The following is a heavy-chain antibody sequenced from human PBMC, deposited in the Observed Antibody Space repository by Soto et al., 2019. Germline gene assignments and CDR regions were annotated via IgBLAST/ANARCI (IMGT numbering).Heavy chain of an antibody. D-gene: IGHD3-9*01. V-gene: IGHV3-11*05. Sequence: QVQLVESGGDLVKPGGSLRLSCAASGFPFSDYYMSWIRQAPGKGLEWVSSISSSSSDTNYAQSVKGRFTISRDNAKNSLHLQMNSLRAEDTAVYYCARRRPTAYYNYWGQGTLVTVSP. CDR1: GFPFSDYY. CDR3: ARRRPTAYYNY. CDR2: ISSSSSDT. J-gene: IGHJ4*02.